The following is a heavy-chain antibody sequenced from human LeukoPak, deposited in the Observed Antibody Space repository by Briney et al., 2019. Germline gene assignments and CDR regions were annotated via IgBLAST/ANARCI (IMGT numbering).Heavy chain of an antibody. CDR1: GGSISSSSYY. V-gene: IGHV4-39*01. D-gene: IGHD3/OR15-3a*01. CDR3: ARQTGSGLFILP. J-gene: IGHJ4*02. CDR2: IYHSGNT. Sequence: SETLSLTCTVSGGSISSSSYYWGWIRQPPGKGLEWIGSIYHSGNTYYNASLKSQVSISIDTSKNRFSLKLTSVTAADTAVYYCARQTGSGLFILPGGQGTLVTVSS.